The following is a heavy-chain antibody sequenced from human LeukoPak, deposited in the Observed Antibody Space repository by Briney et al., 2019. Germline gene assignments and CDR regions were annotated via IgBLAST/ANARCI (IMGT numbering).Heavy chain of an antibody. J-gene: IGHJ6*02. CDR1: GYTFTSYY. D-gene: IGHD3-16*01. Sequence: GASVKVSCKASGYTFTSYYMHWVRQAPGQGLEWMGIINPSGGSTNYAQKFQGRVTITADKSTSTAYMELSSLRSEDTAVYYCARGGGARDYYYYYGMDVWGQGTTVTVSS. V-gene: IGHV1-46*01. CDR3: ARGGGARDYYYYYGMDV. CDR2: INPSGGST.